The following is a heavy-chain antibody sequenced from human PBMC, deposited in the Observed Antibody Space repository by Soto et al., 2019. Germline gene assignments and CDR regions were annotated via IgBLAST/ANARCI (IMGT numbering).Heavy chain of an antibody. Sequence: ASVKVSCKASGYTFTSYGISWVRQAPGQGLEWMGWISAYNGNTNYAQKLQGRVTMTTDTSTSTAYMELRSPRSDDTAVYYCARDRTYYYGSGSYAIDYWGQGTLVTVSS. CDR1: GYTFTSYG. D-gene: IGHD3-10*01. V-gene: IGHV1-18*01. CDR2: ISAYNGNT. CDR3: ARDRTYYYGSGSYAIDY. J-gene: IGHJ4*02.